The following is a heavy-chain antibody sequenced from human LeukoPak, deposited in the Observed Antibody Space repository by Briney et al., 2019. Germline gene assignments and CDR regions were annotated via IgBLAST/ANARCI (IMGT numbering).Heavy chain of an antibody. V-gene: IGHV4-59*11. D-gene: IGHD5-18*01. CDR1: GGSISSHY. J-gene: IGHJ5*02. CDR3: ARDNGYSYGHNWFDP. Sequence: SETLSLTCTVSGGSISSHYWSWIRRPPGKGLEWIGYIYYSGSTNYNPSLKSRVTISVDTSKNQFSLKLSSVTAADTAVYYCARDNGYSYGHNWFDPWGQGTLVTVSS. CDR2: IYYSGST.